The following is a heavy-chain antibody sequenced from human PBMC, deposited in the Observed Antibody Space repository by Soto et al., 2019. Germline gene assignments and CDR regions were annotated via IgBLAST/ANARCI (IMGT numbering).Heavy chain of an antibody. D-gene: IGHD7-27*01. V-gene: IGHV1-69*12. Sequence: QVQRVQSGDEVKKPGSSVKVSCKASGGTFSSYAIDWVRQAPGKGLEWMGGIIAIFGTADYAQKFQGRVTITADEPTSTAYMELSSLRSEDTAVYYCARGQTGEGCGCYFDYWGQGTLVTVSS. J-gene: IGHJ4*02. CDR2: IIAIFGTA. CDR1: GGTFSSYA. CDR3: ARGQTGEGCGCYFDY.